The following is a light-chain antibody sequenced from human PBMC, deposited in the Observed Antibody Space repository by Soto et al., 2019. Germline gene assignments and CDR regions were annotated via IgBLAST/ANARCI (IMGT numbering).Light chain of an antibody. Sequence: ENVLTQSPGTLSLSPGERATLSCRASQSVGRNYLAWYQQKPGQAPRLLIFDASSRATGIPDRFSGGGSGTDFTLTINRVEPEDFAVFYCQQYAASPLTCGQGTKVDIK. V-gene: IGKV3-20*01. CDR2: DAS. CDR3: QQYAASPLT. CDR1: QSVGRNY. J-gene: IGKJ1*01.